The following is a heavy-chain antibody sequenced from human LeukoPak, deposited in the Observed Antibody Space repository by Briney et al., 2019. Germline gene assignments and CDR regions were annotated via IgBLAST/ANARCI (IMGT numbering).Heavy chain of an antibody. CDR2: INHSGST. D-gene: IGHD5-18*01. Sequence: SETLSLTCAVYGGSFSGYYWSWIRQPPGKGLEWIGEINHSGSTNYNPSLKSRVTISVDTSKNQFSLKLSSVTAADTAVYYCARAVDTAIQGYWGQGTLVTVSS. J-gene: IGHJ4*02. CDR1: GGSFSGYY. V-gene: IGHV4-34*01. CDR3: ARAVDTAIQGY.